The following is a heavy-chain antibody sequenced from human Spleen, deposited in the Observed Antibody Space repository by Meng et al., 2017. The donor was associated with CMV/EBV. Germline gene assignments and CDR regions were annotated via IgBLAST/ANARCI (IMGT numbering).Heavy chain of an antibody. V-gene: IGHV3-11*04. CDR3: ARDRVGTGTTGNYYYYGMDV. J-gene: IGHJ6*02. D-gene: IGHD1-1*01. Sequence: GESLKISCAASEFTFSDYYMSWIRQAPGKGLEWVSYISSSGSTIYYADSVKGRFTISRDNAKNSLYLQMNSLRAEDTAVYYCARDRVGTGTTGNYYYYGMDVWGQGTTVTVSS. CDR2: ISSSGSTI. CDR1: EFTFSDYY.